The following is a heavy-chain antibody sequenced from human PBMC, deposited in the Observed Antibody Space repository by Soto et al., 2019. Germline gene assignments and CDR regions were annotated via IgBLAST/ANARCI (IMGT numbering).Heavy chain of an antibody. CDR3: ARGRNWFDS. J-gene: IGHJ5*01. V-gene: IGHV3-30*01. Sequence: DSVKGRFTISRDKSKNTLYLQMNRLRPDDTAVYYCARGRNWFDSWGQGTLVTVSS.